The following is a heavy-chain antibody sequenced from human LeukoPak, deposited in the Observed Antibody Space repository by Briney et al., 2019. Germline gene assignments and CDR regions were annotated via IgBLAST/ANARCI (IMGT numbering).Heavy chain of an antibody. CDR3: AREGTYCGGDCYFGDAFDI. D-gene: IGHD2-21*02. Sequence: GSLKLPCAASGFTFSSYEMNWVRPAPGKGLEWVSYISSSGSTIYYADSVKGRFTISRDNAKNSLYLQTNSLRAEDTAVYYCAREGTYCGGDCYFGDAFDIWGQGTMVTVSS. J-gene: IGHJ3*02. CDR2: ISSSGSTI. V-gene: IGHV3-48*03. CDR1: GFTFSSYE.